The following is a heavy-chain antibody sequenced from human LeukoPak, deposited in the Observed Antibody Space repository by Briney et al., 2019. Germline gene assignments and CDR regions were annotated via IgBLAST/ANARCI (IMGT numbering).Heavy chain of an antibody. V-gene: IGHV3-30*14. CDR2: ITSDGRNK. Sequence: GGSLRLSCAASGFTFSTYAMYWVRQAPGKGLEWVALITSDGRNKYYADSVKGRFTISRDTSKNTLYLQMNSLRAEDTAVYFCARGAYYFDYWGQGALVTVSS. J-gene: IGHJ4*02. D-gene: IGHD3-16*01. CDR1: GFTFSTYA. CDR3: ARGAYYFDY.